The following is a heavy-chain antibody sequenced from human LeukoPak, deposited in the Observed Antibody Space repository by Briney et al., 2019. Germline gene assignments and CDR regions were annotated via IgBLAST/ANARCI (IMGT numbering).Heavy chain of an antibody. D-gene: IGHD1-1*01. CDR2: FDPEGGET. J-gene: IGHJ5*02. Sequence: ASVKVSCKVSGYTLTELSMHWVRQAPGKGLEWMGGFDPEGGETIYAQKFQGRVTMTEDTSTDTAYMELSSLRSEDTDVYYCATGAVRASAFGFWFDPWGQGTLITVSS. CDR1: GYTLTELS. V-gene: IGHV1-24*01. CDR3: ATGAVRASAFGFWFDP.